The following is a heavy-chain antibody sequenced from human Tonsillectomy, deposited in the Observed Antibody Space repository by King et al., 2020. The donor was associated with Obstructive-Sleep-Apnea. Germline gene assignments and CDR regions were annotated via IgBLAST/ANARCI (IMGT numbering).Heavy chain of an antibody. CDR3: AGIAVAGTD. V-gene: IGHV5-10-1*01. D-gene: IGHD6-19*01. CDR1: GYSFTSYW. J-gene: IGHJ4*02. CDR2: IDPSDSFT. Sequence: VQLVESGAELKKPGESLRISCKGSGYSFTSYWISWVRQMPGKGLEWRGRIDPSDSFTNYSPSFQGNFPISADKSISTAYLQWSSLKASDTAMYYCAGIAVAGTDWGQGTLVTVSS.